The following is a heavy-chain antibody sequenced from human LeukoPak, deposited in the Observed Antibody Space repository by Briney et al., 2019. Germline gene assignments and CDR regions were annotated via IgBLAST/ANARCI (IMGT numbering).Heavy chain of an antibody. CDR2: MNPNSGNT. Sequence: GASVKVSCKAPGYTFTSYDINWVRQATGQGLEWMGWMNPNSGNTGYAQKFQGRVTMTRNTSISTAYMELSSLRSEDTAVYYCARAPRGNSGYPILYWGREPWSPSPQ. CDR1: GYTFTSYD. V-gene: IGHV1-8*01. J-gene: IGHJ4*02. CDR3: ARAPRGNSGYPILY. D-gene: IGHD5-12*01.